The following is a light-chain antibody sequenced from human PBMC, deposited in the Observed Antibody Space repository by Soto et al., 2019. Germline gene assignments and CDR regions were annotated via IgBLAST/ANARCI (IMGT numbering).Light chain of an antibody. V-gene: IGLV1-40*01. J-gene: IGLJ1*01. CDR2: GTT. Sequence: QSVLTQPPSGSGSPGQRVTISCTWSSANIGAVYEVHWYQRLPGKAPKLLIYGTTNRPSGVPDRFSGSKSGTSASLAITGLQAEDEADYYCQSYDTSLSASYVFGGGTKVTVL. CDR3: QSYDTSLSASYV. CDR1: SANIGAVYE.